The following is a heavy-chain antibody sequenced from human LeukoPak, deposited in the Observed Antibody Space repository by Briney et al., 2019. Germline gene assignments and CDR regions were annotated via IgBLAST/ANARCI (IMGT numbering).Heavy chain of an antibody. CDR2: IYHSGST. J-gene: IGHJ4*02. CDR1: GGSISSGGYY. CDR3: ARDRVAAAGGGFDY. D-gene: IGHD6-13*01. Sequence: SETLSLTCTVSGGSISSGGYYWSWIRQPPEKGLEWIGYIYHSGSTYYNPSLKSRVTISVDRSKNQFSLKLSSVTAADTAVYYCARDRVAAAGGGFDYWGQGTLVTVSS. V-gene: IGHV4-30-2*01.